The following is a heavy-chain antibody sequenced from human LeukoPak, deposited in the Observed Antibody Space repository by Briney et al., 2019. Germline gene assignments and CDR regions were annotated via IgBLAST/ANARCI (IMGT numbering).Heavy chain of an antibody. V-gene: IGHV3-23*01. CDR2: ISGSSVTT. D-gene: IGHD3-22*01. Sequence: GGSLRLSCAASGFTFSSYAMSWVRQAPGKGLEWVSFISGSSVTTYYADSVKGRFTISRDNSKNTLYLQMNSLRAGDTALYYCAISSGYYFPFDYWGQGTLVTVSS. CDR3: AISSGYYFPFDY. J-gene: IGHJ4*02. CDR1: GFTFSSYA.